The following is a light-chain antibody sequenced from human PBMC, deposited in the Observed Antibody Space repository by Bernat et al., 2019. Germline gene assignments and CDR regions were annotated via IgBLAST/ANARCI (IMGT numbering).Light chain of an antibody. Sequence: DIEMTQSPSTLSASVGDRVTITCRASQSVSTLLAWYQHKPGKAPKLLIDRASTLEDGAPSRFSGNGSGTEFTLTISSLQPDDFATHYCQQFSSYWKTFGQGTKVEIK. V-gene: IGKV1-5*03. J-gene: IGKJ1*01. CDR2: RAS. CDR3: QQFSSYWKT. CDR1: QSVSTL.